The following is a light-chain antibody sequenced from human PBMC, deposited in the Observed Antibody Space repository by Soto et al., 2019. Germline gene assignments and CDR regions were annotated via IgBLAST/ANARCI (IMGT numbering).Light chain of an antibody. Sequence: DIQMTQSPATLAASVGDRVSLTCRASQSIDTWLAWYQQKPGKAPNLLIYKASRLESGVPSRFSGSGSGTDFTLTIGRLEPEDFAVYYCQQYGSSPNTFGGGTKVEMK. J-gene: IGKJ4*01. CDR3: QQYGSSPNT. CDR1: QSIDTW. V-gene: IGKV1-5*03. CDR2: KAS.